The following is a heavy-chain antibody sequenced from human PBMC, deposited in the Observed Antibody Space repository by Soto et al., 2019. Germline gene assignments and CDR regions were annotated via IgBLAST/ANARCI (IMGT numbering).Heavy chain of an antibody. CDR2: INAVNGNT. D-gene: IGHD6-19*01. V-gene: IGHV1-3*01. Sequence: GASVKVSCKASGCPFTSYARHWVRQARGQRLEWIGWINAVNGNTNYSQKFQGRVTITRDTSASTAYMELSSLRSEDTAVYYCARDGNNEKFHSGWYTGPDYLEYWGQGTIVTVSS. J-gene: IGHJ4*02. CDR3: ARDGNNEKFHSGWYTGPDYLEY. CDR1: GCPFTSYA.